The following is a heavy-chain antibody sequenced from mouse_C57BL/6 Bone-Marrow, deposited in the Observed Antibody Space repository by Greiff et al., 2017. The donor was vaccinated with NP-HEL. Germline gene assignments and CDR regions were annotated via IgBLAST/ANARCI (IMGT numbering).Heavy chain of an antibody. CDR2: IYPRSGNT. D-gene: IGHD1-1*01. Sequence: QVQLQQSGAELARPGASVKLSCKASGYTFTSYGISWVKQRTGQGLEWIGEIYPRSGNTYYNEKFKGKATLTADKSSSTAYMELRSLTSEDSAVYFCARSVTTGEGYFDVWGTGTTVTVSS. J-gene: IGHJ1*03. CDR1: GYTFTSYG. CDR3: ARSVTTGEGYFDV. V-gene: IGHV1-81*01.